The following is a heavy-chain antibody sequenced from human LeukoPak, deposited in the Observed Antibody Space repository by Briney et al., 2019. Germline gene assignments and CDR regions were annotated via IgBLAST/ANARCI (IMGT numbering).Heavy chain of an antibody. D-gene: IGHD1-14*01. Sequence: GGSLRLSCAASGFTFSSYAMHWVRQAPAKGLEYVSAISSDGGSTYYANSVKGRFTISRDNAKNSLYLQMNSLRAEDTAVYFCARDSRITGGTGASDMWGQGTMVTVSS. CDR3: ARDSRITGGTGASDM. V-gene: IGHV3-64*01. J-gene: IGHJ3*02. CDR1: GFTFSSYA. CDR2: ISSDGGST.